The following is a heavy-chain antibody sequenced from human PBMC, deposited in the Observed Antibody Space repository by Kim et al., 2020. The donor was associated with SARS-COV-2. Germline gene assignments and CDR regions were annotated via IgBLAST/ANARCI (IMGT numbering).Heavy chain of an antibody. J-gene: IGHJ4*01. V-gene: IGHV1-69*04. CDR2: FIPVFDKA. CDR3: TRAGENTGWYTY. D-gene: IGHD6-19*01. CDR1: GGTFGRYA. Sequence: SVKVSCKTSGGTFGRYAISWVRQAPGQGPEWMGSFIPVFDKANYAQRFQGRVTITADKSTSTVYMELSSLRFEDSAVYFCTRAGENTGWYTYWGQGTRVTVSS.